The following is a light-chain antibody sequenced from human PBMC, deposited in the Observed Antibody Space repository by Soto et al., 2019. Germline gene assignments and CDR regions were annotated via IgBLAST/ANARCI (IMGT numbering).Light chain of an antibody. J-gene: IGKJ1*01. CDR2: AAS. V-gene: IGKV1-27*01. CDR1: QGISNY. CDR3: QKYDSAPWT. Sequence: DIEMTQSPSSLSASVGDRVTITCRAIQGISNYLAWYQQRQGKVPKLLIYAASTLQSGVPSRFSGSGSGTDVTLTISSLQPEDVATYYCQKYDSAPWTFGQGTEVEIK.